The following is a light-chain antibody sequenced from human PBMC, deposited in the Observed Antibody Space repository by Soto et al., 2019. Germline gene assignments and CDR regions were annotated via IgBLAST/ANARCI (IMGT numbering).Light chain of an antibody. V-gene: IGLV2-14*01. Sequence: QSALTQPASVSGSPGQSITISCVGTSSDIGDYNYVSWYQQHPGTVPKVIIYDVSNRPLGVSYRFSATKSGNTASLPISGLQAEDEADYYCFSYTRSGTLIFGTGTKVTVL. J-gene: IGLJ1*01. CDR3: FSYTRSGTLI. CDR2: DVS. CDR1: SSDIGDYNY.